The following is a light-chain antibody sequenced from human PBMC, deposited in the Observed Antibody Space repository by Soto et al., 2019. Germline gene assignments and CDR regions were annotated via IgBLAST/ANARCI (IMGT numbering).Light chain of an antibody. CDR3: QQYGSSQWT. CDR2: GAS. J-gene: IGKJ1*01. CDR1: QSVSNNY. V-gene: IGKV3-20*01. Sequence: EIVMTQSPATLSVSPGERATLSCRASQSVSNNYLAWYQQTPGQAPRLLIYGASTRAAGISDRFSGSGSGTDFTLTISRLEPEDFAVYYCQQYGSSQWTFGQGTKVDIK.